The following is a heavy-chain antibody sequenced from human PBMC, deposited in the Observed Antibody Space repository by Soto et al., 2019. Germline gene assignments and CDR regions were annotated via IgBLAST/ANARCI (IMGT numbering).Heavy chain of an antibody. CDR3: ARSYLKAYYYYYGMDV. Sequence: GESLKISCKGSGYSFTSYWIGWVRQMPGKGLEWMGIIYPGDSDTRYRPSFQGQVTISADKSISTAYLQWSSLKASDTAMYYCARSYLKAYYYYYGMDVWGQGTAVTVSS. CDR2: IYPGDSDT. V-gene: IGHV5-51*01. D-gene: IGHD1-26*01. J-gene: IGHJ6*02. CDR1: GYSFTSYW.